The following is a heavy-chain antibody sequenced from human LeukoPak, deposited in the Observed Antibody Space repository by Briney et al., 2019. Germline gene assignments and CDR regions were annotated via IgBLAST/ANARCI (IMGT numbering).Heavy chain of an antibody. CDR1: GGSISSYY. CDR2: IYYSGST. CDR3: ARHSGSSPHYFDY. V-gene: IGHV4-59*08. Sequence: SETLSLTCTVSGGSISSYYWSWLRQPPGKGLEWIGFIYYSGSTHYKSSLKSRVTISVDTSRTQFSLRLSSVTAADTAVYYCARHSGSSPHYFDYWGQGTLVTVSS. D-gene: IGHD1-26*01. J-gene: IGHJ4*02.